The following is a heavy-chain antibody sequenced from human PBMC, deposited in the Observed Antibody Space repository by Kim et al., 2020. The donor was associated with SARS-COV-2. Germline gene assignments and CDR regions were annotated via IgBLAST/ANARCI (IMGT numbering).Heavy chain of an antibody. CDR2: ISYDGSNK. CDR3: AKAGSWGAMGYYFDY. D-gene: IGHD3-16*01. Sequence: GGSLRLSCAASGFTFSSYGMHWVRQAPGKGLEWVAVISYDGSNKYYADSVKGRFTISRDNSKNTLYLQMNSLRAEDTAVYYCAKAGSWGAMGYYFDYWGQGTLVTVSS. V-gene: IGHV3-30*18. J-gene: IGHJ4*02. CDR1: GFTFSSYG.